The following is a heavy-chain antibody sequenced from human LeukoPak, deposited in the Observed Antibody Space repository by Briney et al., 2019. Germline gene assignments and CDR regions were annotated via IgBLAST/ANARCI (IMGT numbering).Heavy chain of an antibody. CDR3: AKLRRRGGFDY. D-gene: IGHD3-3*01. CDR2: INAGYGNT. V-gene: IGHV1-3*01. Sequence: ASVKVSCKTSGYTFTNYAIHWVRQAPGQRLEWMGWINAGYGNTKYSQKFQGRVTLTSDTSANTAYMDLSSLKSEDTAVYYCAKLRRRGGFDYWGREPWSPSPQ. J-gene: IGHJ4*02. CDR1: GYTFTNYA.